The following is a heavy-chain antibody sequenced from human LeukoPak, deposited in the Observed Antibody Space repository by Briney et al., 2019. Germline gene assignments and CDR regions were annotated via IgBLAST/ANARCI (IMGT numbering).Heavy chain of an antibody. CDR2: INSDGNST. Sequence: GSLRLSCAASGFTFSSYWMHWVRQAPGKGLVWVSRINSDGNSTSYADSVKGRFTISRDNAKNTLYLQMNSLRAEDTAVYYCARVQGPSSGYYYGAFDIWGRGTMVTVSS. CDR3: ARVQGPSSGYYYGAFDI. J-gene: IGHJ3*02. CDR1: GFTFSSYW. D-gene: IGHD3-22*01. V-gene: IGHV3-74*01.